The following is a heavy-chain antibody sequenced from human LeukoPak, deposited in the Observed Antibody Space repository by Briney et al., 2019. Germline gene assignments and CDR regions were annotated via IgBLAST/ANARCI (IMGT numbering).Heavy chain of an antibody. D-gene: IGHD6-19*01. J-gene: IGHJ6*03. CDR2: IYSGGST. V-gene: IGHV3-53*05. CDR3: AKSGYSSGWFLNYYYYYMDV. CDR1: GFTVSSNY. Sequence: PGGSLRLSCAASGFTVSSNYMSWVRQAPGKGLEWVSVIYSGGSTYYADSVKGRFTISRDNSKNALYLQMNSLRAEDTAVYYCAKSGYSSGWFLNYYYYYMDVWGKGTTVTVSS.